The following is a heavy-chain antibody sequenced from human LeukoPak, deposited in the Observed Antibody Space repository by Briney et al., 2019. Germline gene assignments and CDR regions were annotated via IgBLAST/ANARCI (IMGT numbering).Heavy chain of an antibody. V-gene: IGHV1-2*02. CDR2: INPNSGGA. Sequence: GASVKVSCKAAGYTFTGLYLHWVRQAPGQGLEWMGWINPNSGGADFAQKFQGRVTMTRDTSISTAYMELSRLTSDDTAVYFRARGAKGFDYWGQGTLVTVSS. J-gene: IGHJ4*02. CDR1: GYTFTGLY. CDR3: ARGAKGFDY.